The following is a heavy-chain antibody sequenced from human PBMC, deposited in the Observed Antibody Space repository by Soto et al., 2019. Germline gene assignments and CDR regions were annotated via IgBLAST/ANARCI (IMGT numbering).Heavy chain of an antibody. CDR2: ISGSSNYI. D-gene: IGHD3-16*02. V-gene: IGHV3-21*03. Sequence: GGSLRLSCVASGFTFSNFEMHWMRQVPGKGLEWVSSISGSSNYIYYADSVKGRFTITRDNARDSKNTLYLQMNSLKTEDTAVYYCTTGVMITFGGVIVPTTLDYWGQGTLVTVSS. CDR3: TTGVMITFGGVIVPTTLDY. CDR1: GFTFSNFE. J-gene: IGHJ4*02.